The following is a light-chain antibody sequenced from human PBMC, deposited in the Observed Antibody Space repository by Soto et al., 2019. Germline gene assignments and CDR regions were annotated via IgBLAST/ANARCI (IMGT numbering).Light chain of an antibody. CDR2: GAS. Sequence: EIVLTQSPGTLSLSPGERATLSYRASQSVSSNYLAWYQQKPGQAPRLLIYGASSRATGIPDRFSGSGSGTDFTLTISRLEPEDFAVYYCQQYGSSPLTFGGGTKVEI. CDR1: QSVSSNY. V-gene: IGKV3-20*01. J-gene: IGKJ4*01. CDR3: QQYGSSPLT.